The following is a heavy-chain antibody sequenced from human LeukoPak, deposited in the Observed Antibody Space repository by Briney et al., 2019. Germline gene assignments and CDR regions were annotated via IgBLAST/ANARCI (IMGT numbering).Heavy chain of an antibody. V-gene: IGHV4-4*02. D-gene: IGHD1-7*01. CDR1: GGSISSSNW. CDR3: ARGGVPGLVGTKVRRPWFDP. CDR2: IYHSGST. Sequence: PSGTLSLTCAVSGGSISSSNWWSWVRQPPGKGLEWIGEIYHSGSTNYNPSLKSRVTMSVDTSKNQFSLKLNSVTAADTAVYYCARGGVPGLVGTKVRRPWFDPWGQGTLVTVSS. J-gene: IGHJ5*02.